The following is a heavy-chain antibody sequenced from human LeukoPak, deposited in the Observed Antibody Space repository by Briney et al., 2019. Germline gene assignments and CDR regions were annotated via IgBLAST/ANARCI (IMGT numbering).Heavy chain of an antibody. CDR3: ARDYYDSSGYYYDAFDI. J-gene: IGHJ3*02. D-gene: IGHD3-22*01. V-gene: IGHV4-59*01. CDR2: IYYSGST. Sequence: SETLSLTCTVSGGSISSYYWSWIRQPPGKGLEWIGYIYYSGSTSYNPSLKSRVTISVDTSKNQFSLNLSSVTAADTAVYYCARDYYDSSGYYYDAFDIWGQGTMVTVSS. CDR1: GGSISSYY.